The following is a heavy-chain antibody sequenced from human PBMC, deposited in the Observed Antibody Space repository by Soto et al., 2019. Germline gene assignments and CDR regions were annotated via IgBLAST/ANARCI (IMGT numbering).Heavy chain of an antibody. D-gene: IGHD3-22*01. V-gene: IGHV5-51*01. Sequence: PGESLKISCKGSGYSFTSYWIGWVRQMPGKGLEWMGIIYPGDSDTGYSPSFQGQVTISADKSISTAYLQWSSLKASDTAMYYCARRAISYYYDSSGYLNAFDIWGQGTMVTVSS. CDR2: IYPGDSDT. J-gene: IGHJ3*02. CDR1: GYSFTSYW. CDR3: ARRAISYYYDSSGYLNAFDI.